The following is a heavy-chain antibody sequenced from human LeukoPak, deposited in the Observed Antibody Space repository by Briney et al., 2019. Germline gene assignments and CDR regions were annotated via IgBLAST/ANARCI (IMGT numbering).Heavy chain of an antibody. Sequence: GGSLRLSCVASGFTFSSYAMHWVRQAPGKGLEWVAVISYDGSNKYYADSVKGRFTISRDNSKNTLYLQMNSLRAEDTAVYYCARDSLGQLLKGGFDYWGQGTLVPSPQ. D-gene: IGHD2-2*01. CDR1: GFTFSSYA. CDR3: ARDSLGQLLKGGFDY. V-gene: IGHV3-30*04. J-gene: IGHJ4*02. CDR2: ISYDGSNK.